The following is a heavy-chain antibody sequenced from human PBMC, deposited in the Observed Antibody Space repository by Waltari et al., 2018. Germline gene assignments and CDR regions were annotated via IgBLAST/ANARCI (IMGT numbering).Heavy chain of an antibody. CDR1: GDPFSPYH. CDR3: ARDVSLVVTDDDPDI. J-gene: IGHJ3*02. D-gene: IGHD3-16*01. CDR2: IIPIFDTP. Sequence: QVQLVQSGAEVKKPGSSVKVSCKASGDPFSPYHITWVRQAPGQGLEWMGGIIPIFDTPSYPQKFQGRVTITADASTKTAYMELSSLRSEDTAVYYCARDVSLVVTDDDPDIWGQGTMVTVSS. V-gene: IGHV1-69*12.